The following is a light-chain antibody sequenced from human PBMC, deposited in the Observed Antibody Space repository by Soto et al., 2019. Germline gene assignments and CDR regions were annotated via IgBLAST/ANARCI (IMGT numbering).Light chain of an antibody. CDR3: QQYADSPLN. J-gene: IGKJ4*01. CDR2: GAS. CDR1: EPVRNTF. V-gene: IGKV3-20*01. Sequence: DIVLTQSPDTLSLSPGERATLSCRASEPVRNTFLAWYQQRPGQAPRLLIYGASSRAIGIPDRFSGSGSGTDFTLTISRLEHEDFALYFCQQYADSPLNFGGGTKVDIK.